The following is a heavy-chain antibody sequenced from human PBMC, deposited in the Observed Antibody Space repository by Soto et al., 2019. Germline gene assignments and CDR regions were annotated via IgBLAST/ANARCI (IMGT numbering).Heavy chain of an antibody. Sequence: PGGALRLSCAASGFTFSSYWMSWVRQAPGKGLEWVANIKQDGSEKYYVDSVKGRFTISRDNAKNSLYLQMNSLRAEDTAVYYCARDPSYDFWSGYYSSALCFRSLGVWGQGPTVPVS. CDR2: IKQDGSEK. V-gene: IGHV3-7*01. D-gene: IGHD3-3*01. J-gene: IGHJ6*02. CDR1: GFTFSSYW. CDR3: ARDPSYDFWSGYYSSALCFRSLGV.